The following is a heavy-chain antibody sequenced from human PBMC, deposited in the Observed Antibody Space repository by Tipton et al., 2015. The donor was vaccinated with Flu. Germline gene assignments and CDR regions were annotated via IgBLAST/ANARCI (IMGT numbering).Heavy chain of an antibody. CDR2: INQDGSKE. V-gene: IGHV3-7*01. Sequence: SLRLSCAASGFTFSNYWMHWVRQAPGKGLEWVANINQDGSKEYCVDSVKGRFTISRDNAKNSLYLQMNSLRAEDTAVYYCARAVGGSSSYWGQGTLVTVSS. J-gene: IGHJ4*02. CDR1: GFTFSNYW. CDR3: ARAVGGSSSY. D-gene: IGHD6-6*01.